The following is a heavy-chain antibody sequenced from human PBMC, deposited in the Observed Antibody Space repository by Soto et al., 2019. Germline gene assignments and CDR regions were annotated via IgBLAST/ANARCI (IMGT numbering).Heavy chain of an antibody. D-gene: IGHD3-9*01. CDR2: IYSDGTT. Sequence: EVHLVESGGGLVQPGGSLRLSCAASGFTVSSNYMSWVRQAPGKGLEWVSVIYSDGTTYYADSVKGRFIISRDKSNNTLYFQMNSRRADDTAVYYCATLTKYDILTGFYPCWGQGTLVTVSS. CDR3: ATLTKYDILTGFYPC. V-gene: IGHV3-66*01. J-gene: IGHJ4*02. CDR1: GFTVSSNY.